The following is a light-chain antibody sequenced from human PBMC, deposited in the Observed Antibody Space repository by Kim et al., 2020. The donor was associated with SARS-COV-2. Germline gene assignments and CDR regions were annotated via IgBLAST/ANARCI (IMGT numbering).Light chain of an antibody. CDR3: QRSSWPIT. CDR1: QSVNNY. Sequence: SLSPKEIATHTCRASQSVNNYLAWYQQKPGQAPRRLIYDVSNRATGIPARFSGSGSGTDFTLTISSLEPEDFAVYYCQRSSWPITFGQGTRLEIK. J-gene: IGKJ5*01. V-gene: IGKV3-11*01. CDR2: DVS.